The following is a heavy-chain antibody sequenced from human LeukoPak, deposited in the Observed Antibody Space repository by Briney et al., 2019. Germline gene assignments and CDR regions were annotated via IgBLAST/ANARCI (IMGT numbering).Heavy chain of an antibody. CDR2: INHSGST. Sequence: SETLSLTCAVYSGSLSGYNWSWIRQPPGKGLEWIGEINHSGSTNYNPSLKSRVTISVDTSKNQFSLNLSSVTAADTAVYYCARQHYGDHDYWGQGALVTVSS. D-gene: IGHD4-17*01. J-gene: IGHJ4*02. V-gene: IGHV4-34*01. CDR1: SGSLSGYN. CDR3: ARQHYGDHDY.